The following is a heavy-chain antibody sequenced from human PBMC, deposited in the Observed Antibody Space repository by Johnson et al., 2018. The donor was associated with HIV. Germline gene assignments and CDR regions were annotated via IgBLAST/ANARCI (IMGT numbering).Heavy chain of an antibody. J-gene: IGHJ3*02. Sequence: QVHLVESGGGVVQPGRSLRLSCAASGFTFDTYGMHWVRQAPGKGLEWVAVIWYDGSNKYYADSVKGRFTISRDNSKNSLYLQMNSLRTEDTALYYCAKDISWITMSRGAFDIWGQGTMVTVS. CDR3: AKDISWITMSRGAFDI. D-gene: IGHD3-22*01. V-gene: IGHV3-33*03. CDR1: GFTFDTYG. CDR2: IWYDGSNK.